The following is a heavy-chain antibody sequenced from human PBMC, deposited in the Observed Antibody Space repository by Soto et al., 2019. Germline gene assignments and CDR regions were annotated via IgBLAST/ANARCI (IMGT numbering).Heavy chain of an antibody. V-gene: IGHV4-31*03. CDR1: GGSISSGGYY. CDR3: ARVSIVVVVAATRFDP. J-gene: IGHJ5*02. Sequence: SETLSLTCTVSGGSISSGGYYWSWIRQHPGKGLEWIGYIYYSGSTYYEPSLKSRVTISVDTSKNQFSLKLNSVTAADTAVYYCARVSIVVVVAATRFDPWGQGTPVTVSS. CDR2: IYYSGST. D-gene: IGHD2-15*01.